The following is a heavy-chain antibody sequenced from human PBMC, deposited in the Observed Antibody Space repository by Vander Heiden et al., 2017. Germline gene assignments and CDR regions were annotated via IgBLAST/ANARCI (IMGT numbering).Heavy chain of an antibody. J-gene: IGHJ4*02. D-gene: IGHD2-21*02. CDR2: INHGGST. CDR3: ARGRVTYFDY. V-gene: IGHV4-34*01. CDR1: GGSFSGYS. Sequence: QVQLHQWGAGLLKPSETLSLPCAVYGGSFSGYSWTWIRQPPGKGLEWIGEINHGGSTSYNPSLKSRVTISVDTSKNQFSLKLSSVTAADTAVYYCARGRVTYFDYWGQGTLVTVSS.